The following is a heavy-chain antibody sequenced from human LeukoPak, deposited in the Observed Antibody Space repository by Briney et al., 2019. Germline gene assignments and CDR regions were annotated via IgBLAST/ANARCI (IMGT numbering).Heavy chain of an antibody. J-gene: IGHJ4*02. CDR2: ISAYNANT. V-gene: IGHV1-18*01. CDR1: GYTFTSFG. D-gene: IGHD6-19*01. CDR3: ARVQGSSGWYTFDY. Sequence: ASVKVSCKASGYTFTSFGISWVRQAPGQGLEWMGWISAYNANTNFAQNPQGRVTMTTDTSTSTAYMELRSLRSDDTAVYYCARVQGSSGWYTFDYWGQGTLVTVSS.